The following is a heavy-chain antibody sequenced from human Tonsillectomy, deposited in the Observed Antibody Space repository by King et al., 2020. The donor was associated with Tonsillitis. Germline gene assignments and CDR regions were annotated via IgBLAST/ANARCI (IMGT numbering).Heavy chain of an antibody. D-gene: IGHD1-1*01. V-gene: IGHV3-7*01. Sequence: VQLVESGGGLVQAGGSLRLSCAVSGFTFGDFWMSWVRQAPGKGLEWVANINHDGTEKNYVDSVKGRFTISRDTAENSLCLQMNSLTVEDTAVFYCVRHRHWTLGSFDFWGQGTLVTVS. CDR2: INHDGTEK. CDR3: VRHRHWTLGSFDF. J-gene: IGHJ4*02. CDR1: GFTFGDFW.